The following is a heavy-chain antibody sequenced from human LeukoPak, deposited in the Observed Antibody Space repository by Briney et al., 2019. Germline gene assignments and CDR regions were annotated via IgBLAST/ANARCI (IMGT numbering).Heavy chain of an antibody. Sequence: GGSLRLSCVASGYTFSSYWMSWVRQAPGKGLEWVSAISGSGGSTYYAGSVKGRFAISRDNSKNTLYLQMNSLRAEDTAVYYCAKGEGGWYPSYYFDYWGQGTLVTVSS. CDR1: GYTFSSYW. CDR3: AKGEGGWYPSYYFDY. D-gene: IGHD6-19*01. CDR2: ISGSGGST. V-gene: IGHV3-23*01. J-gene: IGHJ4*02.